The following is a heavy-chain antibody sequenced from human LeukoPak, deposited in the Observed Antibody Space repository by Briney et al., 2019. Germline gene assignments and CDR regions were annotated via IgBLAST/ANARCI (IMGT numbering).Heavy chain of an antibody. J-gene: IGHJ3*02. V-gene: IGHV3-7*03. Sequence: PGGSLRLSCIASGFSFTNYWMVWIRQAPGKGLEWVASIDGDGRQKDYVDSVKGRFTISRDNARNSLFLQLNSLRTEDTALYYCATDMAFSAFDIWATGQWSSSLQ. CDR2: IDGDGRQK. D-gene: IGHD3-3*02. CDR1: GFSFTNYW. CDR3: ATDMAFSAFDI.